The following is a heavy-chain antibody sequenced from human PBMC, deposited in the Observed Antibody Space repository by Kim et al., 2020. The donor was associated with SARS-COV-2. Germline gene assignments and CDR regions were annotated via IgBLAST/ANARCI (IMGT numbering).Heavy chain of an antibody. J-gene: IGHJ4*02. D-gene: IGHD3-10*01. Sequence: GGSLRLSCAASGFTFSSYAMSWVRQAPGKGLEWVSAISGSGGSTYYADSVKGRFTISRDNSKNTLYLQMNSLRAEDTAVYYCAKDHLAYYYGSGGAGFSWGQGTLVTVSS. V-gene: IGHV3-23*01. CDR3: AKDHLAYYYGSGGAGFS. CDR1: GFTFSSYA. CDR2: ISGSGGST.